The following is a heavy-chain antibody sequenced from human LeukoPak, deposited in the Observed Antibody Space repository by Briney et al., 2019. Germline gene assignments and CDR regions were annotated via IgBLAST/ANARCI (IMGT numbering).Heavy chain of an antibody. J-gene: IGHJ4*02. V-gene: IGHV3-21*01. D-gene: IGHD6-13*01. CDR2: ISSSFSYI. Sequence: GGSLRLSCVASGFTFINYNINWVRQAPGKGLGWVSSISSSFSYIYYADSVKGRFTVSRDNAKNSQYLQMNSLTAADTAVYYCARDRIAAAGLDYWGQGTLVTVSS. CDR1: GFTFINYN. CDR3: ARDRIAAAGLDY.